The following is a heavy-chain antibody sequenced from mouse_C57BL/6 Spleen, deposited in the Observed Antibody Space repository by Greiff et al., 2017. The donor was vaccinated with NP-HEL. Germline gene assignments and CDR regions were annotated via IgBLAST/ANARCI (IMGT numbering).Heavy chain of an antibody. CDR1: GYTFTSYW. CDR3: ARGDGIYWYFDV. V-gene: IGHV1-69*01. J-gene: IGHJ1*03. Sequence: QVQLQQPGAELVMPGASVKLSCKASGYTFTSYWMHWVKQRPGQGLEWIGEIDPSDSYTNYNQKFKGKSTLTVDKSSSTAYMQLSSLTSEDSAVYYCARGDGIYWYFDVWGTGTTVTVSS. CDR2: IDPSDSYT. D-gene: IGHD1-2*01.